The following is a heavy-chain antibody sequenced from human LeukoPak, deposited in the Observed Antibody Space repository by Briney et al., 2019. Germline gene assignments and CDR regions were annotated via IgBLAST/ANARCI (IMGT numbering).Heavy chain of an antibody. CDR3: ARAGYDYVWGSLDWFDP. Sequence: ASVKVSCKASGYTFTGYYMHWVRQAPGQGLEWMGWINPNSGGTNYAQKLQGRVTMTTDTSTSTAYMELRSLRSDDTAVYYCARAGYDYVWGSLDWFDPWGQGTLVTVSS. D-gene: IGHD3-16*01. CDR2: INPNSGGT. V-gene: IGHV1-2*02. CDR1: GYTFTGYY. J-gene: IGHJ5*02.